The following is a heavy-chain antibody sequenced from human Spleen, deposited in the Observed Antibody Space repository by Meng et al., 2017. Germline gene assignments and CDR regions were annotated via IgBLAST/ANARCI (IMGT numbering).Heavy chain of an antibody. CDR2: VYFGGTT. CDR1: GGSTGSRNYY. CDR3: ARDGYNVPFDY. Sequence: GSLRLSCSVSGGSTGSRNYYWAWIRQPPGKGLEWIGSVYFGGTTYYSPSLFGRVTISVDTSKNQLSLKVTSVTAADTAVYYCARDGYNVPFDYWGQGTLVTVSS. J-gene: IGHJ4*02. D-gene: IGHD5-24*01. V-gene: IGHV4-39*07.